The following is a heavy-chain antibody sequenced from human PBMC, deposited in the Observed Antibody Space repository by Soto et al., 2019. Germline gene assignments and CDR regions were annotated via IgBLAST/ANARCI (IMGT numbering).Heavy chain of an antibody. CDR3: ARGQEGIVATH. D-gene: IGHD5-12*01. V-gene: IGHV4-34*01. J-gene: IGHJ4*02. CDR1: GGSLTGYY. CDR2: VKDGGST. Sequence: QVQLQQWGAGLLKPSETLSLTCTVNGGSLTGYYWSSIRQPPGKGLEWIGEVKDGGSTNYSPSLRGRVCISADTSKNHFSLRLNSVTAADTAVYFCARGQEGIVATHWDQGALVTVSS.